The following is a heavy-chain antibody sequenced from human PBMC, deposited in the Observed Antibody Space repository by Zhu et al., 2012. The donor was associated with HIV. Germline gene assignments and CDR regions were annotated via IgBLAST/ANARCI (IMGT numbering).Heavy chain of an antibody. D-gene: IGHD2-21*02. CDR2: IYSSGSA. CDR3: ARDPEFAYCGGDCYSVWFDP. Sequence: QVQLQESGPGLVKPSETLSLTCSVSNYSISSGYYWGWIRQPPGKGLEWIGSIYSSGSAYYNPSLRSRVTISIDTSKNQFSLKLTSVTAADTAVYYCARDPEFAYCGGDCYSVWFDPWGPEPWSPSPQ. V-gene: IGHV4-38-2*02. J-gene: IGHJ5*02. CDR1: NYSISSGYY.